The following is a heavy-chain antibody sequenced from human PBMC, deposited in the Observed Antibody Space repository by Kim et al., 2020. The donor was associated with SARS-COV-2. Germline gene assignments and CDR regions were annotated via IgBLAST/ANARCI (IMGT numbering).Heavy chain of an antibody. CDR3: ARGPPVLRFLEWLLYGDY. J-gene: IGHJ4*02. V-gene: IGHV3-7*04. Sequence: KGRFTISRDNAKNSLYLQMNSLRAEDTAVYYCARGPPVLRFLEWLLYGDYWGQGTLVTVSS. D-gene: IGHD3-3*01.